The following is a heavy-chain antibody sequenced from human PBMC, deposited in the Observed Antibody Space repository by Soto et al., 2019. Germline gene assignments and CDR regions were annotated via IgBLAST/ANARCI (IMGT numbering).Heavy chain of an antibody. CDR3: PSHLERVTPVDY. Sequence: PSETLSLTCTVSGGSISSSSYYWGWIRQPPGKGLEWIGSIYYSGSTYYNPSLKSRVTTSVDTSNNPYPQKLSSVTAADTAVYYCPSHLERVTPVDYWGQGTLDTVSS. J-gene: IGHJ4*02. CDR1: GGSISSSSYY. V-gene: IGHV4-39*01. CDR2: IYYSGST. D-gene: IGHD5-18*01.